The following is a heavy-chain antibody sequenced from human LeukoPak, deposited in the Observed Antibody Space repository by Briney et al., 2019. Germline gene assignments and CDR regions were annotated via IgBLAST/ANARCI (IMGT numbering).Heavy chain of an antibody. CDR2: FDPEDGET. CDR1: GYTLTELS. D-gene: IGHD6-6*01. V-gene: IGHV1-24*01. CDR3: ATGGSSSQRDPYYYYYMDV. J-gene: IGHJ6*03. Sequence: ASVKVSCKVSGYTLTELSMHWVRQAPGKGLEWMGGFDPEDGETIYAQKFQGRVTMTEDTSTDTAYMELSSLRSEDTAVYYCATGGSSSQRDPYYYYYMDVWGKGTTVTVSS.